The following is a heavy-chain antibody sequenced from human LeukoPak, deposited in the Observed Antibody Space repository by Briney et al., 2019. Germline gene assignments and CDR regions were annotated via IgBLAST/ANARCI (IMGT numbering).Heavy chain of an antibody. Sequence: SQTLSLTCTVSGGSISSGVYYWTWIRQHPGKGLEWIGYIYYSGSTYYNPSLKSRVTISVDTSKNQFSLKLSSVTAADTAVYYCARGEVGFDFDYWGQGTLVTVSS. CDR1: GGSISSGVYY. V-gene: IGHV4-31*03. CDR3: ARGEVGFDFDY. CDR2: IYYSGST. D-gene: IGHD1-26*01. J-gene: IGHJ4*02.